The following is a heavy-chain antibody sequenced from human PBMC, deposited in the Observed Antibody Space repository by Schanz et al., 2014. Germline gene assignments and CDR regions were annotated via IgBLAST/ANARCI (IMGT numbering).Heavy chain of an antibody. CDR3: ARKSLVSAHYDS. J-gene: IGHJ4*02. Sequence: EAHLVESGGGLVKPGGSLTLSCAASRFTVTNAWMSWVRQAPGKGLEWVSAISASGGTTYYADSVKGRFTISRDNSKNTLYLQMSSLTTEDTAVYFCARKSLVSAHYDSWGQGTLVTVSS. V-gene: IGHV3-66*02. CDR2: ISASGGTT. CDR1: RFTVTNAW. D-gene: IGHD2-21*01.